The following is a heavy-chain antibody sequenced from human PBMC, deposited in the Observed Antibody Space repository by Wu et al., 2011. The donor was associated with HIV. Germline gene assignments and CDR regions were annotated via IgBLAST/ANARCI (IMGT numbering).Heavy chain of an antibody. J-gene: IGHJ5*02. CDR1: GYTFTSYD. V-gene: IGHV1-8*01. CDR3: ARGEVTDYYDSSGYQNWFDP. Sequence: QVQLVQSGAEVKKPGASVKVSCKASGYTFTSYDINWVRQATGQGLEWMGWMNPNSGNTGYAQKFQGRVTMTRNTSISTAYMELSSLRSEDTAVYYXARGEVTDYYDSSGYQNWFDPWGQGTLVTVSS. D-gene: IGHD3-22*01. CDR2: MNPNSGNT.